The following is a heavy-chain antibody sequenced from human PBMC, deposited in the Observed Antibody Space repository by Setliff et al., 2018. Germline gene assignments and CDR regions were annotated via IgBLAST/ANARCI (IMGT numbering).Heavy chain of an antibody. CDR2: ISDSGGST. CDR1: GFNLRTSS. Sequence: GGSLRLSCAASGFNLRTSSMNWVRQAPGKGLEWVSSISDSGGSTYYADSVKGRFTISRDNSKSTLYLQMLSLRAGDTAVYYCAKGGSTSCYTEIDYWGQGTLVTVSS. V-gene: IGHV3-23*01. D-gene: IGHD2-2*02. CDR3: AKGGSTSCYTEIDY. J-gene: IGHJ4*02.